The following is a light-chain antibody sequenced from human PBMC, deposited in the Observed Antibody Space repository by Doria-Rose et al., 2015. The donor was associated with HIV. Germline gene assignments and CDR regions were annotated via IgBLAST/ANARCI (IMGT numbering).Light chain of an antibody. CDR1: SSDVGYYKY. J-gene: IGLJ2*01. CDR2: DVT. V-gene: IGLV2-14*03. Sequence: PGQSITISCTGTSSDVGYYKYVSWYQQYPGKAPKLIISDVTKRPSGVSDRFSGSKSGNTASLTISGLQAEDEAEYFCSSYTSGTSFVFGGGTKLTV. CDR3: SSYTSGTSFV.